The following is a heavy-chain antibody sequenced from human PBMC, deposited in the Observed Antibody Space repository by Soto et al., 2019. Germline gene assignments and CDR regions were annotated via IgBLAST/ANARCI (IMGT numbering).Heavy chain of an antibody. CDR3: AKDLLYYDSSGYHGPLEWYYGMAV. CDR2: ISGSGGST. J-gene: IGHJ6*02. CDR1: GFTFSSYA. V-gene: IGHV3-23*01. D-gene: IGHD3-22*01. Sequence: HPGGSLRLSCAASGFTFSSYAMSWVRQAPGKGLEWVSAISGSGGSTYYADSVKGRFTISRDNSKNTLYLQMNSLRAEDTAVYYCAKDLLYYDSSGYHGPLEWYYGMAVWGQGTTVTVSS.